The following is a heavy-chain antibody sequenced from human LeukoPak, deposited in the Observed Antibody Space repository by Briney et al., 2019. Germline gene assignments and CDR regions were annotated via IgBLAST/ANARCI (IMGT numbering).Heavy chain of an antibody. Sequence: GGSLRLSCAASGFTFSSYWMHWVRQAPGKGLVWVSRINSDGSSTSYADSVKGRFTISRDNAKNTLYLQMNSLRAEDTAVYYCARVSSGYHGDWYFDLWGRGTLVTVSS. D-gene: IGHD6-25*01. CDR2: INSDGSST. J-gene: IGHJ2*01. CDR3: ARVSSGYHGDWYFDL. V-gene: IGHV3-74*01. CDR1: GFTFSSYW.